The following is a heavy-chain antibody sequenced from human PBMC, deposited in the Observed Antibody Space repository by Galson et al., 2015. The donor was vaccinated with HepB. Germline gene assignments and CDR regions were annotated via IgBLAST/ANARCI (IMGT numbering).Heavy chain of an antibody. D-gene: IGHD6-13*01. V-gene: IGHV1-69*04. CDR3: AREIYIAAAGAEYFQH. CDR1: GGTFSSYT. CDR2: IIPILGIA. J-gene: IGHJ1*01. Sequence: SVKVSCKASGGTFSSYTISWVRQAPGQGLEWMGRIIPILGIANYAQKFQGRVTITADKSTSTAYMELSSLRSEDTAVYYCAREIYIAAAGAEYFQHWGQGTLVTVSS.